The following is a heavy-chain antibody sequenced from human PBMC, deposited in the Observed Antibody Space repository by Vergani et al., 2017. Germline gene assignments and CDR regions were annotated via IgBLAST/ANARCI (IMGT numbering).Heavy chain of an antibody. CDR2: ISGSGGST. CDR3: ARDRSDYYSYYFDY. CDR1: GFTFSSYA. V-gene: IGHV3-23*01. J-gene: IGHJ4*02. D-gene: IGHD3-22*01. Sequence: EVQLLESGGGLVQPGGSLRLSCAASGFTFSSYAMSWVRQAPGKGLEWVSAISGSGGSTYYADSVKGRFTISRDNSKNTLYLQLDNLRAEDTAVYYCARDRSDYYSYYFDYWGQGTLVTVSS.